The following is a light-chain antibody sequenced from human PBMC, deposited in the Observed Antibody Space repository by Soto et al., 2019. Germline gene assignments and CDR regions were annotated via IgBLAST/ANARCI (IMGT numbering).Light chain of an antibody. Sequence: QSALTQPASVSGSPGQSITISCTGTSSDVGGYNSVSWYQHHPGKAPKLILYDVTDRPSGVSYRFSGSKSGNTASLTISGLQAADEADYYCSSYTSSSTNVFGTGTKLTV. CDR1: SSDVGGYNS. V-gene: IGLV2-14*03. CDR3: SSYTSSSTNV. CDR2: DVT. J-gene: IGLJ1*01.